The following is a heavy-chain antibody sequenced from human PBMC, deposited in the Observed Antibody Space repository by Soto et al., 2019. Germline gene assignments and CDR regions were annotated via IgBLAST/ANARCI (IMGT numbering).Heavy chain of an antibody. CDR1: GYTFTSYD. J-gene: IGHJ5*02. D-gene: IGHD6-6*01. V-gene: IGHV1-8*01. CDR2: MNPNSGNT. Sequence: ASVKVSCKASGYTFTSYDINWVRQATGQGLEWMGWMNPNSGNTGYAQKFQGRVTMTRNTSISTAYMELSSLRSEDTAVYYCARGGPVQKYSTWWFDPWGQGTLVTVSS. CDR3: ARGGPVQKYSTWWFDP.